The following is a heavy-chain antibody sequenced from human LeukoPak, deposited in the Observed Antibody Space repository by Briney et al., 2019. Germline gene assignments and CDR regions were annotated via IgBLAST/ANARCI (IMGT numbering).Heavy chain of an antibody. CDR2: ISGSGGST. CDR3: AKWASIFGVVIDSIYYYYGTDV. V-gene: IGHV3-23*01. J-gene: IGHJ6*02. Sequence: PGGSLRLSCAASGFTFSSYAMSWVRQAPGKGLEWVSAISGSGGSTYYADSVKGRFTISRDNSKNTLYLQMNSLRAEDTAVYYCAKWASIFGVVIDSIYYYYGTDVWGQGTTVTVSS. CDR1: GFTFSSYA. D-gene: IGHD3-3*01.